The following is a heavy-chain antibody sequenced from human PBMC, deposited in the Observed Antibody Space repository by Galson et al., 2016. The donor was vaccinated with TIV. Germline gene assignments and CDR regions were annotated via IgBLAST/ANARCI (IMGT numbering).Heavy chain of an antibody. Sequence: SVKVSCKASGYIFNNFDVSWVQQAPGQGLEWMAWISVYNGNTNYAQSLQGRVTLTTDTSTSTAYMELRSLRSDDTAVYYCARDTPSLLAAATMDYWGQGTLVTVSS. CDR3: ARDTPSLLAAATMDY. V-gene: IGHV1-18*01. J-gene: IGHJ4*02. D-gene: IGHD6-25*01. CDR1: GYIFNNFD. CDR2: ISVYNGNT.